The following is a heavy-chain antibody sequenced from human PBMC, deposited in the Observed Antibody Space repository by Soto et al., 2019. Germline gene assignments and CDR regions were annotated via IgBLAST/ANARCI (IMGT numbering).Heavy chain of an antibody. Sequence: GESLKISCKGSGYSFTSYWISWVRQMPGKGLEWMGRIDPSDSYTNYSPSFQGHVTISADKSISTAYLQWSSLKASDTAMYYCERMAAAYPYYYYGMDVWGQGTTGTVS. CDR1: GYSFTSYW. CDR2: IDPSDSYT. J-gene: IGHJ6*02. V-gene: IGHV5-10-1*01. CDR3: ERMAAAYPYYYYGMDV. D-gene: IGHD6-13*01.